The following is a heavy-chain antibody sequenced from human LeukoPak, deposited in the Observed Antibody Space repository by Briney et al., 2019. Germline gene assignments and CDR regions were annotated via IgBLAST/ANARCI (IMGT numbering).Heavy chain of an antibody. CDR2: SSSFI. V-gene: IGHV3-21*01. Sequence: SSSFIYYADSVKGRFTISRDNAKNSLYLEMNSLRAEDTAVYYCARVRYYESSGYVLSSYYMDVWGKGATVTVSS. CDR3: ARVRYYESSGYVLSSYYMDV. D-gene: IGHD3-22*01. J-gene: IGHJ6*03.